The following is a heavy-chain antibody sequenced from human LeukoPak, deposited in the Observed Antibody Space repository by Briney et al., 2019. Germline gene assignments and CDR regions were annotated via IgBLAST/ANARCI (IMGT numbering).Heavy chain of an antibody. CDR1: GYSFTSYW. D-gene: IGHD2-2*02. CDR3: ARRGYCSSTSCYKTFDI. CDR2: IYPGDSDT. J-gene: IGHJ3*02. V-gene: IGHV5-51*01. Sequence: GESLKISCKGSGYSFTSYWIGWVRQMPGKGLEWMGIIYPGDSDTRYSPSFQGQVTISADKSISTAYLQWSSLKASDTDMYYCARRGYCSSTSCYKTFDIWGQGTMVTVSS.